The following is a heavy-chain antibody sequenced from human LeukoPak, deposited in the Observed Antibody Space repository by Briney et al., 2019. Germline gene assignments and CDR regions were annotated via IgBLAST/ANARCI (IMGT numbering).Heavy chain of an antibody. V-gene: IGHV3-74*01. D-gene: IGHD4-17*01. CDR3: ARTGDYGDYRGWFDP. CDR2: INTDGSST. Sequence: GGSLRLSCAASGFTFSSYWMHWVRQAPGKGLVWVSRINTDGSSTSYADSVKGRFTISGDNAKNTLYLQMNSLRAEDTAVYYCARTGDYGDYRGWFDPWGQGTLVTVSS. CDR1: GFTFSSYW. J-gene: IGHJ5*02.